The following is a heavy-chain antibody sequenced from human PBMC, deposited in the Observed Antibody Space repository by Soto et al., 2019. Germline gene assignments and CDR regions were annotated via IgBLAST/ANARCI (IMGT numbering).Heavy chain of an antibody. D-gene: IGHD3-10*01. CDR2: VNPIVSMS. Sequence: QVQLVQSGAEVKRPGSSVKVSCKASGDTFNFYSINWVRQAPGLGLEWMGRVNPIVSMSNYAQKFPGRVTMTEDKSTSRAYMELSSLRSEDTAIYYCARSYGSGYRAFDYWGQGALVTVSS. CDR1: GDTFNFYS. CDR3: ARSYGSGYRAFDY. J-gene: IGHJ4*02. V-gene: IGHV1-69*02.